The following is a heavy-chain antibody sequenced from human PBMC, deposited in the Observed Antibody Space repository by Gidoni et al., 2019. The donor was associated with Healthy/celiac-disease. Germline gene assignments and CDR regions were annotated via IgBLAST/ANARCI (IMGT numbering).Heavy chain of an antibody. D-gene: IGHD4-4*01. CDR1: GAPFSSYA. CDR3: ARSYSNYICWFDP. V-gene: IGHV1-69*01. Sequence: QVQLVQSGAEVKQPGSSVKVSCKASGAPFSSYAISWVRQAPGQGLEWMGGIIPIFGTANYAQKFQGRVTITADESTSTAYMELSSLRSEDTAVYYCARSYSNYICWFDPWGQGTLVTVSS. J-gene: IGHJ5*02. CDR2: IIPIFGTA.